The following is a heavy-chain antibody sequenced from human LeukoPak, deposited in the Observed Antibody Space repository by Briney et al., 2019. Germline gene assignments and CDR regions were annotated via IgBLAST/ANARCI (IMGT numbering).Heavy chain of an antibody. CDR1: GFTFSSYW. D-gene: IGHD6-19*01. CDR2: IKQDGSEK. Sequence: GGSLRLSCAASGFTFSSYWMSWVRQAPGKGLEWVANIKQDGSEKYYVDSVKGRFTISRDNAKNSLYLQMHSLRAEDTAVYYCAREQWLVQGAFDIWGQGTMVTVSS. V-gene: IGHV3-7*01. J-gene: IGHJ3*02. CDR3: AREQWLVQGAFDI.